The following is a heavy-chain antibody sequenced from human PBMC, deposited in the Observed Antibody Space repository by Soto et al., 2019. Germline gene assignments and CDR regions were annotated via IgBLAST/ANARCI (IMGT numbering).Heavy chain of an antibody. Sequence: QVQLVQSGGEVKKSGASVKVSCKASGYMFVNYAVYWVRQAPGQGLEWVGIISPRDGTTIYALKFKGRVTMTRDTSTSTLYMEMNSRRYEDTAVYYCVRGGGTLDYWGQGTLVTVSS. V-gene: IGHV1-46*01. J-gene: IGHJ4*02. CDR3: VRGGGTLDY. CDR2: ISPRDGTT. CDR1: GYMFVNYA.